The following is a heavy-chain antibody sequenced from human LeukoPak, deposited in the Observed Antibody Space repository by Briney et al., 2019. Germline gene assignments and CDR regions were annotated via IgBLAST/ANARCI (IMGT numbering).Heavy chain of an antibody. CDR2: INSDGSTT. D-gene: IGHD1/OR15-1a*01. J-gene: IGHJ4*02. CDR3: ARIGRSRYDNTPEQPNTYDY. Sequence: GGSLRLSCAAPGFTFSRYWMHWVRQAPGKGLVWVSRINSDGSTTTYADSVKGRFTISRDNAKNTLYLQMHSLTAEDTGVFYCARIGRSRYDNTPEQPNTYDYWGQGTLVTVSS. V-gene: IGHV3-74*01. CDR1: GFTFSRYW.